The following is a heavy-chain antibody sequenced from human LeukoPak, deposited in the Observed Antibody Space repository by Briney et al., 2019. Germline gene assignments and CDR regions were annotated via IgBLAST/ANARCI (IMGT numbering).Heavy chain of an antibody. CDR1: RFTFRSYG. D-gene: IGHD6-13*01. CDR2: LWYDGSNK. J-gene: IGHJ4*02. V-gene: IGHV3-33*01. Sequence: GGTLRPSPAPSRFTFRSYGMHWVRQAPGKGLEWVAVLWYDGSNKYYADSVKARFTISRDNSENTLYLQMNSLRAEDTALYYCASDGIAVDRGIGYFDYWGQGTLVTVSS. CDR3: ASDGIAVDRGIGYFDY.